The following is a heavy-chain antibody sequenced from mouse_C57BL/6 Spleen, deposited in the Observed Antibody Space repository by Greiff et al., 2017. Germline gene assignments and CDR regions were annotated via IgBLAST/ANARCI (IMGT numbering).Heavy chain of an antibody. Sequence: EVQLVESGGGLVKPGGSLKLSCAASGFTFSSYAMSWVRQTPEKRLEWVATISDGGSYTYYPDNVKGRFTISRDNATNNLYLQMSHLKSEDTAMYYCARDPRYGNWFAYWGQGTLVTVSA. CDR1: GFTFSSYA. D-gene: IGHD2-1*01. V-gene: IGHV5-4*01. CDR2: ISDGGSYT. CDR3: ARDPRYGNWFAY. J-gene: IGHJ3*01.